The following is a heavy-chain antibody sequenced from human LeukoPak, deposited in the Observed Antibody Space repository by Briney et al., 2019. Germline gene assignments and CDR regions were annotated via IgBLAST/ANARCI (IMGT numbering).Heavy chain of an antibody. CDR2: ISAYNGNT. J-gene: IGHJ4*02. D-gene: IGHD3-22*01. CDR3: ARALTAYDSSGYVDY. V-gene: IGHV1-18*01. Sequence: VASEKLSCKASGYTFTSFAISGVRQAPGQGLEWMGWISAYNGNTNYAQKLQGRVTMTTDTSTSTAYMELRSLRSDDTAVYYCARALTAYDSSGYVDYWGQGTLVTVSS. CDR1: GYTFTSFA.